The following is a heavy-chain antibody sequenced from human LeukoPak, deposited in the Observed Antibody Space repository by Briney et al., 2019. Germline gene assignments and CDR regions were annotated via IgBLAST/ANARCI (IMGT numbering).Heavy chain of an antibody. CDR1: GFTFSSYS. CDR3: AKDGYYDSSAYYYVRYFDL. Sequence: GGSLRLSCAASGFTFSSYSMNWVRQAPGKWLEWVSAISGSGGSTYYADSVKGRFTISRDNSKNTLYLQMNSLRAEDTAVYYCAKDGYYDSSAYYYVRYFDLWGRGTLVTASS. CDR2: ISGSGGST. D-gene: IGHD3-22*01. V-gene: IGHV3-23*01. J-gene: IGHJ2*01.